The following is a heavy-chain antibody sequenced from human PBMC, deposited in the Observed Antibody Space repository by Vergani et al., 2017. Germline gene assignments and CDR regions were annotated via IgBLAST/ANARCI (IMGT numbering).Heavy chain of an antibody. D-gene: IGHD4-23*01. J-gene: IGHJ5*02. Sequence: QVQLVQSGAEVKKPGSSVKVSCKASGGTFSSYAISWVRQAPGHGLEWMGGIIPIFGTANYAQKFQGRVTITADESTSTAYMELSSLRSDDTAVYYCAIYPNLRTTVVTNWFDPWGQGTLVTVSS. CDR2: IIPIFGTA. CDR1: GGTFSSYA. CDR3: AIYPNLRTTVVTNWFDP. V-gene: IGHV1-69*01.